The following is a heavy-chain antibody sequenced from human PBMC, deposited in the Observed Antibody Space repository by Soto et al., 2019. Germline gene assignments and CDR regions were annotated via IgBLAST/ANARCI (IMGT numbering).Heavy chain of an antibody. D-gene: IGHD2-15*01. CDR2: IYHSGST. V-gene: IGHV4-4*02. Sequence: SETLSLTCAVSSGSISSSNWWSWVRQPPGKGLEWIGEIYHSGSTNYNPSLKSRVTISVDKSKNQFSLKLSSVTAADTAVYYCARGGGEYCSGGSCYEGRWFDPWGQGTLVTVSS. CDR1: SGSISSSNW. J-gene: IGHJ5*02. CDR3: ARGGGEYCSGGSCYEGRWFDP.